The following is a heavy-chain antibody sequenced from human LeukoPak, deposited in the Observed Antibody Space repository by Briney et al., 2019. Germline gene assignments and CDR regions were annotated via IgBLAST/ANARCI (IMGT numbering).Heavy chain of an antibody. V-gene: IGHV3-30*01. J-gene: IGHJ6*03. Sequence: GGALRLSCAASGFTLGCHAMHWGRQGPGQGVGWGAVISYDGSNKYYADSVKGRFTISRDNSKNTLYLQMNSLRAEDTTVYYCARSQVVYSSSSGRSGYMDVWGKGTTVTVSS. CDR2: ISYDGSNK. CDR1: GFTLGCHA. CDR3: ARSQVVYSSSSGRSGYMDV. D-gene: IGHD6-6*01.